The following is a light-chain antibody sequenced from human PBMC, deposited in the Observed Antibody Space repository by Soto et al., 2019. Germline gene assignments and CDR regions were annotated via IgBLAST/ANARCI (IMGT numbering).Light chain of an antibody. CDR1: QSVSSN. Sequence: EIGMAQSAATVSLSRGERAALSCRASQSVSSNLAWYQQKPGQAPRLLIYGASTRATGIPARFSGSGSGTEFTLTISSLQSEDFAVYYCQQYNNWPPWTFGQGTKVDIK. V-gene: IGKV3-15*01. J-gene: IGKJ1*01. CDR2: GAS. CDR3: QQYNNWPPWT.